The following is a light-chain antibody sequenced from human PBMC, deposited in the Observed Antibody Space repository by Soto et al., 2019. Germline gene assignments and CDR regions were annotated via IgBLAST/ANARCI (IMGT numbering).Light chain of an antibody. CDR2: GAS. V-gene: IGKV3-15*01. Sequence: EIVMTQSPATLSVSPGERATLSCSASQSVSSNLAWYQQKPGQAPRLLIYGASTRATGIPARFSGSGSGTEFTLTISSLQSEDFAVYYGQQYNNRPPFTFGPGTKVDIK. J-gene: IGKJ3*01. CDR1: QSVSSN. CDR3: QQYNNRPPFT.